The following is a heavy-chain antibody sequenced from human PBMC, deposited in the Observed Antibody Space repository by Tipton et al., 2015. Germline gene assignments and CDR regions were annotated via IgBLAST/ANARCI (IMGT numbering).Heavy chain of an antibody. D-gene: IGHD3-10*01. Sequence: SLRLSCAASGFNFNNAWVNWVRQAPGKGLEWVGRFKGKSDGGTTDYAAPVKGRFNISTDDSQRILYLQMSSLRTEDTGVYYCITDVPPRRKIFIVRGIVRAPWGQGTPVTVSA. V-gene: IGHV3-15*07. CDR1: GFNFNNAW. CDR2: FKGKSDGGTT. CDR3: ITDVPPRRKIFIVRGIVRAP. J-gene: IGHJ5*02.